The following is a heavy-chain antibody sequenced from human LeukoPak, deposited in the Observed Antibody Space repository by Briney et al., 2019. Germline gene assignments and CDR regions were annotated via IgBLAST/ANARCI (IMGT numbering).Heavy chain of an antibody. Sequence: GGSLRLSCAASGFTFSSYSINWVRQAPGKGLEWVSSISSSSSYIYYADSVKGRFTISRDNAKNSLYLQMNSLRAEDTAVYYCARGLRSRNWFDPWGQGTLVTVSS. CDR3: ARGLRSRNWFDP. CDR1: GFTFSSYS. CDR2: ISSSSSYI. V-gene: IGHV3-21*01. D-gene: IGHD2-21*01. J-gene: IGHJ5*02.